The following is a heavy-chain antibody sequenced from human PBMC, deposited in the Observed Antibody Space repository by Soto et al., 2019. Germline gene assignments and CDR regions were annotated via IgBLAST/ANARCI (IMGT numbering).Heavy chain of an antibody. J-gene: IGHJ3*02. Sequence: PGGSLRLSCTASGFTFGDYAMIWFRQAPGKGLEWVGFIRSKAYGGTTEYAASVKGRFTISRDDSKSIAYLQMNSLKTEDTAVYYCTRPIPMMIVVVVADPPNDAFDIWGQGTMVTVSS. CDR2: IRSKAYGGTT. D-gene: IGHD2-15*01. CDR3: TRPIPMMIVVVVADPPNDAFDI. V-gene: IGHV3-49*03. CDR1: GFTFGDYA.